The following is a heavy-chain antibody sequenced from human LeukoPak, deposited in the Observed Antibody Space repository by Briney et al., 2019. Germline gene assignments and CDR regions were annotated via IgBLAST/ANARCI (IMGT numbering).Heavy chain of an antibody. V-gene: IGHV4-39*07. Sequence: RPSETLSLTCSVSGASISSGSNYWGWIRQPPGKTLEWIGSIYYSGSTYYNPSLKSRVTISVDTSKNQFSLKLSSVTAADTAVYYCARDVRPIAGATGDAFDIWGQGTMVTVSS. CDR3: ARDVRPIAGATGDAFDI. CDR2: IYYSGST. CDR1: GASISSGSNY. D-gene: IGHD1-26*01. J-gene: IGHJ3*02.